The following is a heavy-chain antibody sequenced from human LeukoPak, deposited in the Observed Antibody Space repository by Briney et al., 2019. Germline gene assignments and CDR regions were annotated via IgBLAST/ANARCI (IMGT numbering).Heavy chain of an antibody. D-gene: IGHD6-19*01. Sequence: GGSLRLSCAASGFTFSSYSMNWVRQAPGKGLEWVSYISSSSSTIYYADSVKGRFTISRDNAKNSLYLQMNSLRAEDTAVYFCARRSGVAVAGAFDYWGQGTLVTVSS. CDR2: ISSSSSTI. J-gene: IGHJ4*02. CDR1: GFTFSSYS. CDR3: ARRSGVAVAGAFDY. V-gene: IGHV3-48*01.